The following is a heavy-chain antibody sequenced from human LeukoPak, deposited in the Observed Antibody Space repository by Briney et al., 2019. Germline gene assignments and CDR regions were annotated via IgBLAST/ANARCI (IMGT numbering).Heavy chain of an antibody. Sequence: GGSLRLSCAASGFTFSSHWMSWVRQAPGKGLEWVANIKEDGSEKYYVASVKGRFTISRDNDKKSLYLQMNSLRAEDTAVYYCAKFVYPARWGQGTMVTVSS. V-gene: IGHV3-7*03. CDR2: IKEDGSEK. J-gene: IGHJ3*01. CDR1: GFTFSSHW. CDR3: AKFVYPAR. D-gene: IGHD2/OR15-2a*01.